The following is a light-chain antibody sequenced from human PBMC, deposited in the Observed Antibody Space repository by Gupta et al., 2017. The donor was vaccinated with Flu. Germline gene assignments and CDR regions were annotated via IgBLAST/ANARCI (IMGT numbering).Light chain of an antibody. CDR3: CSYAGSYTYI. CDR1: SSDVGGYNY. J-gene: IGLJ2*01. Sequence: VTISCTGTSSDVGGYNYVSWYQQHPGKAPKLMMFDVSKRPSGVPDRFSGSKSGNTASLTISGLQAEDEADYYCCSYAGSYTYIFVGGTKLTVL. CDR2: DVS. V-gene: IGLV2-11*01.